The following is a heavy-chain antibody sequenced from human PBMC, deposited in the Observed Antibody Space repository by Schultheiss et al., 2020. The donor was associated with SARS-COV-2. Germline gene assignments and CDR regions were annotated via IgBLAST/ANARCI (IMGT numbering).Heavy chain of an antibody. CDR1: GDSIRSYY. Sequence: SETLSLTCTVSGDSIRSYYWSWIRQPPGKGLEWIGSIYHSGSTYYNPSLKSRVTISVDTSKNQFSLKLSSVTAADTAVYYCARDSGGSFDYWGQGTLVTVSS. V-gene: IGHV4-38-2*02. CDR3: ARDSGGSFDY. J-gene: IGHJ4*02. CDR2: IYHSGST. D-gene: IGHD2-15*01.